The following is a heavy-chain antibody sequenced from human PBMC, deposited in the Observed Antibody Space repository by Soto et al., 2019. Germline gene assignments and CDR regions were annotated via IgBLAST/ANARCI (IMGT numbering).Heavy chain of an antibody. CDR2: IYYSGST. CDR1: GGSISSGGNY. V-gene: IGHV4-31*03. D-gene: IGHD2-15*01. Sequence: SETLSLTCTVSGGSISSGGNYWSWIRQHPGKGLEWIGYIYYSGSTYYNPSLKSRVTISVDTSKNQFSLKLSFVTAADTAVYYRARLNRDIVVGHDAFDIWGQGTMVT. J-gene: IGHJ3*02. CDR3: ARLNRDIVVGHDAFDI.